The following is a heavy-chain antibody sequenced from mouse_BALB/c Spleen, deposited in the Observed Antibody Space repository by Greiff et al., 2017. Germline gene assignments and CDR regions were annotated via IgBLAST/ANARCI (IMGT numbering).Heavy chain of an antibody. J-gene: IGHJ2*01. D-gene: IGHD2-1*01. CDR1: GYTFTSYW. Sequence: VQLQQSGAELVKPGASVKLSCKASGYTFTSYWMHWVKQRPGQGLEWIGEINPSNGRTNYNEKFKSKATLTVDKSSSTAYMQLSSLTSEDSAVYYCARDGNYEGDYWGQGTTLTVSS. CDR2: INPSNGRT. CDR3: ARDGNYEGDY. V-gene: IGHV1S81*02.